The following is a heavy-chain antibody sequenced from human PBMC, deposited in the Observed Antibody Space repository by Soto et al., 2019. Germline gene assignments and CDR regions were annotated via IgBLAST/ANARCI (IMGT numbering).Heavy chain of an antibody. V-gene: IGHV3-21*01. J-gene: IGHJ4*02. CDR2: ISSGSSYI. CDR1: GFTFSSYS. D-gene: IGHD2-2*01. CDR3: ARDHCSTTSCYYFDY. Sequence: GGSLRLSCAASGFTFSSYSMNWVRQAPGKGLEWVSSISSGSSYIYYADSVKGRFTISRDNAKNALYLQMNSLRAEDTAVYYCARDHCSTTSCYYFDYWGQGTLVTVSS.